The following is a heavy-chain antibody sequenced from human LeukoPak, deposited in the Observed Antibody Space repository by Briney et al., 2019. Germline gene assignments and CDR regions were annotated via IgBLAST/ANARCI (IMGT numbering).Heavy chain of an antibody. CDR1: GFTFSSYD. CDR2: IGTAGDT. V-gene: IGHV3-13*01. CDR3: ARGSGRLYGMDV. J-gene: IGHJ6*02. D-gene: IGHD6-19*01. Sequence: GSLRLSWAASGFTFSSYDMQWVRQATGKGLEWVSAIGTAGDTYYPGSVKGRFTISRENAKNSLYLQMNSLRAEDTAVYYCARGSGRLYGMDVWGQGTTVTVSS.